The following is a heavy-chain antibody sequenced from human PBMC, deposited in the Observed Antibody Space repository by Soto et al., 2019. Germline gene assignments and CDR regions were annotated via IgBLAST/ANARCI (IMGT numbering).Heavy chain of an antibody. CDR2: ISAFNGNT. Sequence: GASVKVSCKASGYTFTSYGISWVRQAPGQGLEWMGWISAFNGNTYYAQKLQGRVTMTTDTSTSTAYMELRSLRSDDTAVYYCARNYDSSGYYSLSYYLDYWGQGTLVTVS. CDR3: ARNYDSSGYYSLSYYLDY. D-gene: IGHD3-22*01. V-gene: IGHV1-18*01. CDR1: GYTFTSYG. J-gene: IGHJ4*02.